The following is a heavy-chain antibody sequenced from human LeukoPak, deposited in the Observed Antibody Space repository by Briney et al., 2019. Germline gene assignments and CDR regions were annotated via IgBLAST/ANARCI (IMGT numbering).Heavy chain of an antibody. Sequence: PSETLSLTCAVSGGSISSGGYSWSWIRQPPGKGLEWIGYIYHSGSTYYNPSLKSRVTISVDRSKNQFSLKLSSVTAADTAVYYCARILVVSVPAASPPYYYYYYYMDVWGKGTTVTVSS. V-gene: IGHV4-30-2*01. CDR2: IYHSGST. CDR3: ARILVVSVPAASPPYYYYYYYMDV. CDR1: GGSISSGGYS. D-gene: IGHD2-2*01. J-gene: IGHJ6*03.